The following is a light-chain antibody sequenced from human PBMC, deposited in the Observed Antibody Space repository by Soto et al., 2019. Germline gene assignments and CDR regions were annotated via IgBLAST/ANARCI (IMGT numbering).Light chain of an antibody. CDR3: QNYNSAPLT. J-gene: IGKJ4*01. CDR2: AAS. Sequence: DIQMTQSPSPLSASVGDRVTITCRASRGISNDLAWYQQRPGKIPRLLIYAASTLQSGVPARFSGGKSGTVFTLTIGSLQPEDVGSYYCQNYNSAPLTFGGGTKVDIK. CDR1: RGISND. V-gene: IGKV1-27*01.